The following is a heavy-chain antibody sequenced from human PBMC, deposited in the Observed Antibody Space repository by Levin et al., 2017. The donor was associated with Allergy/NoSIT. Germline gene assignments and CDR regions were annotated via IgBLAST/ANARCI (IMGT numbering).Heavy chain of an antibody. CDR1: GYTFTGYY. J-gene: IGHJ6*02. V-gene: IGHV1-2*02. Sequence: PGESLKISCKASGYTFTGYYMHWVRQAPGQGLEWMGWINPNSGGTNYAQKFQGRVTMTRDTSISTAYMELSRLRSDDTAVYYCARDLDGSSGWARSYYYYGMDVWGQGTTVTVSS. D-gene: IGHD6-19*01. CDR2: INPNSGGT. CDR3: ARDLDGSSGWARSYYYYGMDV.